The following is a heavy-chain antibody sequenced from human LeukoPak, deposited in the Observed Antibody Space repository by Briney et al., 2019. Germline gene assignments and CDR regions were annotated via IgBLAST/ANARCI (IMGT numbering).Heavy chain of an antibody. J-gene: IGHJ3*02. D-gene: IGHD3-22*01. CDR2: IYWDDDK. V-gene: IGHV2-5*02. CDR1: GFSLSTSGVG. CDR3: AHRAYYYDSSTYYPDAFDI. Sequence: SGPTLVKPTQTLTLTCTFSGFSLSTSGVGVGWIRQPPGKAQEWLALIYWDDDKPYSPSLKSRLTITKDTSTNQVVLTMTNMDPVDTATYYCAHRAYYYDSSTYYPDAFDIWGQGTMVTVSS.